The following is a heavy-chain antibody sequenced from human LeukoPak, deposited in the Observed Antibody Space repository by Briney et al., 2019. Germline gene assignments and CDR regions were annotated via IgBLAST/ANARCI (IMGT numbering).Heavy chain of an antibody. CDR1: GFTFSSYS. V-gene: IGHV3-23*01. Sequence: GGSLRLSCAASGFTFSSYSMNWVRQAPGKGLEWVSAISGSGGSTYYADSVKGRFTISRDNSKNTLYLQMNSLRAEDTAVYYCAKSENTRDYFDYWGQGTLVTVSS. CDR3: AKSENTRDYFDY. CDR2: ISGSGGST. J-gene: IGHJ4*02. D-gene: IGHD1-14*01.